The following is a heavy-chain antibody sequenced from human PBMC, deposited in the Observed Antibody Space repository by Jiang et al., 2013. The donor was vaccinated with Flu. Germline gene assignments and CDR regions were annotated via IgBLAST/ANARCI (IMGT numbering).Heavy chain of an antibody. CDR3: ASGYSGSRGYLDY. D-gene: IGHD1-26*01. Sequence: GAEVKKPGESLRISCKGSGYSFTSYWIGWVRQMPGKGLEWMGIIYPGDSDTRYSPPFQGQVTISADKSITTAYLRWSSLKASDTAMYYCASGYSGSRGYLDYWGQGTLVTVSS. V-gene: IGHV5-51*01. CDR1: GYSFTSYW. J-gene: IGHJ4*02. CDR2: IYPGDSDT.